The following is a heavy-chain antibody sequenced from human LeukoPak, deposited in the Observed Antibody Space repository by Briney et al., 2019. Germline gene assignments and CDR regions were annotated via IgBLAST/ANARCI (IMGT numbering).Heavy chain of an antibody. Sequence: GGSLRLSCAASGFTFSAYNMNWVRRTPGKGLEWVSSITTSSTYMFYADSVKGRFTISRDNAKNSLYLQMNSLRAEDAAVYYCARAYSSSAGFDYWGQGTLVTVSS. V-gene: IGHV3-21*01. D-gene: IGHD6-6*01. CDR3: ARAYSSSAGFDY. CDR1: GFTFSAYN. J-gene: IGHJ4*02. CDR2: ITTSSTYM.